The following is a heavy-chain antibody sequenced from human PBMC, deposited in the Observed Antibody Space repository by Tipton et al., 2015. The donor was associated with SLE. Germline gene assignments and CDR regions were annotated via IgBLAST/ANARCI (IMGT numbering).Heavy chain of an antibody. V-gene: IGHV4-59*07. CDR1: GGSISSYY. J-gene: IGHJ5*02. Sequence: TLSLTCTVSGGSISSYYWSWIRQPPGKGPEWIGYIYYSGSTNYNPSLKSRVTISVDTSKNQFSLKLSSVTATDTAVYYCARFQGNWNWFDPWGQGTLVTVSS. D-gene: IGHD1-20*01. CDR2: IYYSGST. CDR3: ARFQGNWNWFDP.